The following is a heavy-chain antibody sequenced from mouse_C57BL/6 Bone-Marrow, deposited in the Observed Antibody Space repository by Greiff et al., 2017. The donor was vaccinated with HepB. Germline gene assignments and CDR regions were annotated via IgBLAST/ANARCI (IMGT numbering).Heavy chain of an antibody. J-gene: IGHJ4*01. CDR1: GYTFTDYY. V-gene: IGHV1-19*01. CDR3: VRRGPWAMDY. CDR2: INPYNGGT. Sequence: VQLQQSGPVLVKPGASVKMSCKASGYTFTDYYMNWVKQSHGKSLEWIGVINPYNGGTSYNQKFKGKATLTVDKSSSTAYMELNSLTSVDSAVSCCVRRGPWAMDYCGQGTSVTVSS.